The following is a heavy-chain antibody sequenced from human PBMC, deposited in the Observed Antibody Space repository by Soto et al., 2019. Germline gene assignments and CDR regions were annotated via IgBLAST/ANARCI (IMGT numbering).Heavy chain of an antibody. D-gene: IGHD6-13*01. CDR3: ARDKGYSSSWYVGSVWFDP. J-gene: IGHJ5*02. CDR1: GYTFTSHY. CDR2: INPSGGST. Sequence: ASVKVSCKASGYTFTSHYMHWVRQAPGQGLEWMGIINPSGGSTSYAQKFQGRVTMTRDTSTSTVYMELSSLRSEDTAVYYCARDKGYSSSWYVGSVWFDPWGQGTLVTVSS. V-gene: IGHV1-46*01.